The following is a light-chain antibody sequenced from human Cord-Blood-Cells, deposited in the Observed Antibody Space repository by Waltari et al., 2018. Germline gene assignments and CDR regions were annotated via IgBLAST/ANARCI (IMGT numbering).Light chain of an antibody. CDR2: DVS. CDR3: SSYTSSSTVV. V-gene: IGLV2-14*01. Sequence: QSALTQPAPVSGSPGQSLTLPCTGTSSDAGGYNYVSWYHQHPGNAPKLMIYDVSNRPSGVSNRYSGSKSGNTASLTISGLQAEDEADYYCSSYTSSSTVVFGGGTKLTVL. J-gene: IGLJ2*01. CDR1: SSDAGGYNY.